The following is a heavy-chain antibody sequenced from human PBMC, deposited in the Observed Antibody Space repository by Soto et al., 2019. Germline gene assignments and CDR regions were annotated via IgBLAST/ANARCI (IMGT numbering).Heavy chain of an antibody. D-gene: IGHD4-4*01. J-gene: IGHJ6*02. CDR1: GGTFSSSA. V-gene: IGHV1-69*12. CDR3: ARDNDRLQLGGNYYYILDV. Sequence: QVQLVQSGAEMKEPGSSVKVSCKTSGGTFSSSAISWLRQAPGQGLGWMGGTIPLFRTPDYAQKFQGRVTIAADESTSTAYMELSSLRSEDTAVYYCARDNDRLQLGGNYYYILDVWGQGATITASS. CDR2: TIPLFRTP.